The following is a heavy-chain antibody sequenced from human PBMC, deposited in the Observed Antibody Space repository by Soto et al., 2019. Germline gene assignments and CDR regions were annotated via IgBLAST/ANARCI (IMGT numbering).Heavy chain of an antibody. Sequence: EVQLVESGGGLVQPGGSLRLSCVASGFTFSNSWMYWVRQAPGEGLGWVSRINSDGSVSSYADSVKGRLTISRDNVKNTLYLQMDCLTAEDTAVYYCARGDCVGGTCYSLAGSFYYYMDVWGKGTTVTVFS. V-gene: IGHV3-74*01. CDR3: ARGDCVGGTCYSLAGSFYYYMDV. J-gene: IGHJ6*03. CDR1: GFTFSNSW. CDR2: INSDGSVS. D-gene: IGHD2-15*01.